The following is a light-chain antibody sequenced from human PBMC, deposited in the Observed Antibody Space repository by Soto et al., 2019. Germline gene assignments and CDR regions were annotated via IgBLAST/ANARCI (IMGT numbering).Light chain of an antibody. CDR3: TSYTSSSTYV. Sequence: QSALTQPASVSGSPGQSITVSCTGNSSDIGGYDYVSWYQQHPGNAPKLLISDVTNRPSGVSNRFSGSKSGNTASLTISGLQTEDEADYYCTSYTSSSTYVFGTGDKVTV. J-gene: IGLJ1*01. V-gene: IGLV2-14*01. CDR2: DVT. CDR1: SSDIGGYDY.